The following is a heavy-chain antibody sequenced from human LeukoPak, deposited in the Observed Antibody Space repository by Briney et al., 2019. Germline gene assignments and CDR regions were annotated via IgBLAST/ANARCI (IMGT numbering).Heavy chain of an antibody. J-gene: IGHJ4*02. D-gene: IGHD3-22*01. CDR3: ARAGSYDSNGLDS. V-gene: IGHV4-59*08. CDR1: GGSISSYY. CDR2: IYYSGST. Sequence: PSETLSLTCTVSGGSISSYYWTWIRQPPGKGLEWIGYIYYSGSTNYNPSLKSRVTMSVDTSKNHFSLNLSSVTAADTAVYYCARAGSYDSNGLDSWGRGTLVTVSS.